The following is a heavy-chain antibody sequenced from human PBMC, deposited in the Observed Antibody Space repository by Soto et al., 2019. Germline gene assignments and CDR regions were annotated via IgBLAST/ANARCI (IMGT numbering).Heavy chain of an antibody. D-gene: IGHD3-3*01. Sequence: EWQLVESGGGLVQPGGPLRLSWAASGFTSSSYTMTGFRQAQGKGRGWVQSISSSSSTIYYADSVKGRFTISRDNAKNSLYLQMNSLRDEDTAVYYCARGYATIFGGLADYFDYWGQGTLVTVSS. CDR2: ISSSSSTI. V-gene: IGHV3-48*02. J-gene: IGHJ4*02. CDR1: GFTSSSYT. CDR3: ARGYATIFGGLADYFDY.